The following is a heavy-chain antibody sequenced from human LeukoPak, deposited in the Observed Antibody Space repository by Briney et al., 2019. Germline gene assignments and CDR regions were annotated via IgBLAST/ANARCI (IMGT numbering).Heavy chain of an antibody. CDR2: IYTSGST. V-gene: IGHV4-4*07. D-gene: IGHD4-17*01. J-gene: IGHJ4*02. Sequence: SETLSLTCTVSGGSISSYYWSWIRQPAGKGLEWIGRIYTSGSTNYNPSLKSRVTISVDMSKNQFSLKLSSVTAADTAVYYCARLSVPGDYWNDFDYWGQGTLVTVSS. CDR1: GGSISSYY. CDR3: ARLSVPGDYWNDFDY.